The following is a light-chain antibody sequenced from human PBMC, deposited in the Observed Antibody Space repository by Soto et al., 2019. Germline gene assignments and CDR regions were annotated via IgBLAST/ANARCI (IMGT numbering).Light chain of an antibody. V-gene: IGKV3-15*01. Sequence: DIVMTQSPATLSLSPRERTTISCRASQNVGSNLAWYQQTPGQAPSLLIYTTSSRAAGVPARFSGSGSGTEFTLTIDSLQSEDFVLYYCQQYNSWPRTFGQGTKVDIK. J-gene: IGKJ1*01. CDR3: QQYNSWPRT. CDR2: TTS. CDR1: QNVGSN.